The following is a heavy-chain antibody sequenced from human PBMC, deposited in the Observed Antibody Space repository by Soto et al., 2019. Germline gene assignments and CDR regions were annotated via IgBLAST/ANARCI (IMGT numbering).Heavy chain of an antibody. D-gene: IGHD3-10*01. CDR2: IIPIFGTA. V-gene: IGHV1-69*01. CDR3: ARGGYYGSGSYPQSWYFDY. Sequence: QVQLVQSGAEVKKPGSSVKVSCKASGGTFSSYAISWVRQAPGQGLEWMGGIIPIFGTANYAQKFQGRVTITGDESTSTAYMELSSLRSEDTAVYYWARGGYYGSGSYPQSWYFDYWGQGTLVTVSS. J-gene: IGHJ4*02. CDR1: GGTFSSYA.